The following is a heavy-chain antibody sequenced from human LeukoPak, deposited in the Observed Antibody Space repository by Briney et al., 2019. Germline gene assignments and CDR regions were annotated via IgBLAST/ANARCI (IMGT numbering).Heavy chain of an antibody. CDR2: ISGSGGST. J-gene: IGHJ4*02. V-gene: IGHV3-23*01. Sequence: GGSLRLSCAASGFTFSSYAMSWVRQAPGKGLEWVAAISGSGGSTYYADSVKGRFTTSKDNPKNTLYLQTNSLRAEDTRVYSCARACIAARFCHFDYWGQGTLVTVSS. CDR3: ARACIAARFCHFDY. CDR1: GFTFSSYA. D-gene: IGHD6-6*01.